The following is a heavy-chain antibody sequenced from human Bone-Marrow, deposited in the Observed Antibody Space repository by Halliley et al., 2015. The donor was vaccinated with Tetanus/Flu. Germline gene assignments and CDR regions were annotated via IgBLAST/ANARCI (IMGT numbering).Heavy chain of an antibody. CDR2: ISDSSVYT. V-gene: IGHV3-11*03. Sequence: YISDSSVYTNCADSVKGRFTISRDNAKKSLYLQMNSLRVEDTAVYYCATQSREVATSPKYFQHWGQGTLVTVSS. CDR3: ATQSREVATSPKYFQH. J-gene: IGHJ1*01. D-gene: IGHD1-26*01.